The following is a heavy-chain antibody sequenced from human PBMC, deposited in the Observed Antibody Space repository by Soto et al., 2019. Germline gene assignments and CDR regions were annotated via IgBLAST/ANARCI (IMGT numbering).Heavy chain of an antibody. CDR3: ARDGGCSGGSCHVPRYYFDY. V-gene: IGHV4-31*03. CDR2: IYYSGST. J-gene: IGHJ4*02. Sequence: QVQLQESGPGLVKPSQTLSLTCTVSGGSISSGGYYWSWIRQHPGKDLEWIGYIYYSGSTYYNPSLKCRVTISVDTSKNQFSLKLSSVTAADTAVYYCARDGGCSGGSCHVPRYYFDYWGQGTLVTVSS. CDR1: GGSISSGGYY. D-gene: IGHD2-15*01.